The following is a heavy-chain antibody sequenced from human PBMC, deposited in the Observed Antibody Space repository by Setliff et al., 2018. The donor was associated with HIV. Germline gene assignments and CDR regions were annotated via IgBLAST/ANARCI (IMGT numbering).Heavy chain of an antibody. CDR2: ISYDGSNK. V-gene: IGHV3-30*04. D-gene: IGHD1-26*01. CDR1: GFTFSDYT. Sequence: GGSLRLSCTAPGFTFSDYTLSWVRQAPGKGLEWVAIISYDGSNKFYADTVKGRFIISRDSSKNTLSLQMNSLRPEDTAVYYCARGREWELSSWFDPWGQGTLVTVS. J-gene: IGHJ5*02. CDR3: ARGREWELSSWFDP.